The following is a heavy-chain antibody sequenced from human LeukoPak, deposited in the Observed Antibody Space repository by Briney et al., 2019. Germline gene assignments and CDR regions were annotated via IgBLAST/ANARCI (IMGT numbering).Heavy chain of an antibody. CDR1: GFTFDNFA. Sequence: PGGSLRLSCAASGFTFDNFAMNWVRQAPGKGLEWVSGISDSGGSTHYADSVKGRFTSSRDNPKSTLYLQMNSLRAEDTAVYYCAKVLVAGASRGYFDSWGQGTLVTVSS. V-gene: IGHV3-23*01. J-gene: IGHJ4*02. CDR3: AKVLVAGASRGYFDS. D-gene: IGHD1-26*01. CDR2: ISDSGGST.